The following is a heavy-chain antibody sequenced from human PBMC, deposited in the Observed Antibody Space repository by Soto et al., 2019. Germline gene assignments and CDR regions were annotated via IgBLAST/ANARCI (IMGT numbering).Heavy chain of an antibody. CDR2: VYTGDT. CDR3: VRQGIDYLHGLVDV. J-gene: IGHJ6*02. Sequence: QVQLQQSGPRLVKPSETLSLTCTVSSGPDRSHNWGWIRQPPGRGLEWIGYVYTGDTAYNPALRGRPRISADTHTNDISVTLNPVTAADTAVYYCVRQGIDYLHGLVDVWGQGTTVSVSS. D-gene: IGHD4-17*01. V-gene: IGHV4-59*08. CDR1: SGPDRSHN.